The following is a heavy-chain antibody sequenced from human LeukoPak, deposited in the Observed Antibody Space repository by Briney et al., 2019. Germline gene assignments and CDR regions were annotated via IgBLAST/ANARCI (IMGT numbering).Heavy chain of an antibody. CDR2: IIPIFGTA. Sequence: SVKVSCKASGYTFTSYGISWVRQAPGQGLEWMGGIIPIFGTANYAQKFQGRVTITADESTSTAYMELSSLRSEDTAVYYCASTKGYSSGWRNYYYYYGMDVWGQGTTVTVSS. J-gene: IGHJ6*02. CDR1: GYTFTSYG. CDR3: ASTKGYSSGWRNYYYYYGMDV. D-gene: IGHD6-19*01. V-gene: IGHV1-69*13.